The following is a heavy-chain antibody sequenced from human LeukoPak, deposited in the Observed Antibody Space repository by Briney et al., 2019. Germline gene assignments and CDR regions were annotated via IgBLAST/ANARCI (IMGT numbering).Heavy chain of an antibody. CDR2: IFTSGST. J-gene: IGHJ5*02. V-gene: IGHV4-4*07. D-gene: IGHD3-10*01. CDR1: GGSISSNY. Sequence: SETLSLICTVSGGSISSNYWSWIRQPPGRGLEWIGHIFTSGSTNFNPSLKSRVTMSVDTSKNQFSLKLISVTAADTAVYFCARGPANESYIWSGWFDPWGQGTLVTVSS. CDR3: ARGPANESYIWSGWFDP.